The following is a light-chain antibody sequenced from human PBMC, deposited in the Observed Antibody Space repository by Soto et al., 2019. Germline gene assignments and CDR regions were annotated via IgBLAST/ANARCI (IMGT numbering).Light chain of an antibody. V-gene: IGLV2-14*01. Sequence: QSALTQPASVSGSPGQSITISCTGTSSDIGAYNYVSWYQQYPGKTPKLVIYEVTDRPSGVSSRFSGYKSGSTASLTISGIQTEDEADYYCSSYTSSTTRVFGTGTKLTVL. CDR2: EVT. CDR1: SSDIGAYNY. CDR3: SSYTSSTTRV. J-gene: IGLJ1*01.